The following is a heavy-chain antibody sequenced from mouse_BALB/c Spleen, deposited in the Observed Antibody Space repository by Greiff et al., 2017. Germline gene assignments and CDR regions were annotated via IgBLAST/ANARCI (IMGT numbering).Heavy chain of an antibody. V-gene: IGHV1-69*02. D-gene: IGHD2-1*01. J-gene: IGHJ4*01. Sequence: QVQLQQPGAELVRPGASVKLSCKASGYTFTSYWINWVKQRPGQGLEWIGNIYPSDSYTNYNQKFKDKATLTVDKSSSTAYMQLSSPTSEDSAVYYCTAYGNYEYLDYWGQGTSVTVSS. CDR1: GYTFTSYW. CDR3: TAYGNYEYLDY. CDR2: IYPSDSYT.